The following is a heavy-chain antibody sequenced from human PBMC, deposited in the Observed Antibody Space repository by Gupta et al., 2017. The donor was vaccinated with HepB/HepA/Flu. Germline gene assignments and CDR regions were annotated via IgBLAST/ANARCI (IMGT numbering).Heavy chain of an antibody. Sequence: QVQLVESGGGVVQPGRSLRLSCAASGFTFSPYTFHCVRQASGKGLEWLSVISYDGSNAFYADSVKGRFTMSRDNSKSTLSLQMNSLRVEDTAVYYCARDCISNSPLRMNAFDPWGQGTLVTVSS. CDR3: ARDCISNSPLRMNAFDP. J-gene: IGHJ5*02. D-gene: IGHD4-11*01. CDR2: ISYDGSNA. V-gene: IGHV3-30*04. CDR1: GFTFSPYT.